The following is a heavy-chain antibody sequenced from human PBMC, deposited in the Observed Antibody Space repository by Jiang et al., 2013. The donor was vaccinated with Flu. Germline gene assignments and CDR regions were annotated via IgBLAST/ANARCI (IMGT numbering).Heavy chain of an antibody. CDR1: GFTFSSHA. D-gene: IGHD6-19*01. CDR3: ARDAGYSSDWYPGGY. V-gene: IGHV3-30*04. CDR2: VSYDGSDK. Sequence: RLSCAASGFTFSSHAVHWVRQAPGKGLEWVAVVSYDGSDKYYADSVRGRFTISRDNSKNTLYLQMDSLRAEDTALYYCARDAGYSSDWYPGGYWGQGTLVTVSS. J-gene: IGHJ4*02.